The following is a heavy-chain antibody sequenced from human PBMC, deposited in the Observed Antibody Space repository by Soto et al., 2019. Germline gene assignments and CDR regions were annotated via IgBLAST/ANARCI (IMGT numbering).Heavy chain of an antibody. D-gene: IGHD3-10*01. V-gene: IGHV3-11*06. CDR2: ISSSSSYT. CDR3: ARVRYYGSGSYLDY. Sequence: PGGSLRLSCAASGFTFSDYYMSWIRQAPGKGLEWVSYISSSSSYTNYADSVKGRFTISRDNAKNSLYLQMNSLRAEDTAVYYCARVRYYGSGSYLDYWGQGTLVTVSS. CDR1: GFTFSDYY. J-gene: IGHJ4*02.